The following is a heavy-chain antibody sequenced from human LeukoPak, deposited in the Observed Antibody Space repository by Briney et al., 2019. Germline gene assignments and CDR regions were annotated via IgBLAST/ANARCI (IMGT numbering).Heavy chain of an antibody. D-gene: IGHD3-22*01. CDR2: INPNSGGT. V-gene: IGHV1-2*02. Sequence: ASVKVSCKASGYTFTGYYMHWVRQAPGQGLEWMGWINPNSGGTNYAQKFQGRVTMTRDTSISTAYMELSRLRSDDTVVYYCARDMDYDSGPDYWGQGTLVTVSS. J-gene: IGHJ4*02. CDR3: ARDMDYDSGPDY. CDR1: GYTFTGYY.